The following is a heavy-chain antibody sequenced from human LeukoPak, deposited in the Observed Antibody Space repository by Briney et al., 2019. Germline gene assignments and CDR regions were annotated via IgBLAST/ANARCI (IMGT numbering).Heavy chain of an antibody. CDR1: GYTFTSYG. V-gene: IGHV1-18*01. CDR3: ARVSDRARCLFFDY. J-gene: IGHJ4*02. CDR2: ISAYNGNT. Sequence: GASVKVSCKASGYTFTSYGISWVRQAPGQGLEWMGWISAYNGNTNYAQKLQGRVTMTTDTSTCTAYMELRSLRSDDTAVYYCARVSDRARCLFFDYWGQGTLVTVSS. D-gene: IGHD3-22*01.